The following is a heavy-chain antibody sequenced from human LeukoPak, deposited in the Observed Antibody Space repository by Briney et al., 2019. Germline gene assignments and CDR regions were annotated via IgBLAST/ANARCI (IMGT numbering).Heavy chain of an antibody. D-gene: IGHD3-10*01. Sequence: PGGSLRLSCAASGFTFSTYSMNWVRQAPGKGLEWVSYISSSSSAIYYADSVKGRFTISRDNARNSLYLQMNSLRAEDTAVYYCARVGSGSYFYYYGMDVWGQGTTVTVSS. CDR3: ARVGSGSYFYYYGMDV. J-gene: IGHJ6*02. CDR2: ISSSSSAI. V-gene: IGHV3-48*01. CDR1: GFTFSTYS.